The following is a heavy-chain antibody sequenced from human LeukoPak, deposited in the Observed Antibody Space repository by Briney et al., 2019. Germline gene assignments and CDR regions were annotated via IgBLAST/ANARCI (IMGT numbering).Heavy chain of an antibody. V-gene: IGHV5-51*01. CDR3: ARMDTLFDY. Sequence: GESLKISCKGSGSRFAGYWIGWVRQMPGKGLEWMGLIYPVDSETRYSPSFQGQVTISADKSISTAYLQWSSLKASDSAMYYCARMDTLFDYWGQGTLVTVSS. CDR2: IYPVDSET. D-gene: IGHD5-18*01. CDR1: GSRFAGYW. J-gene: IGHJ4*02.